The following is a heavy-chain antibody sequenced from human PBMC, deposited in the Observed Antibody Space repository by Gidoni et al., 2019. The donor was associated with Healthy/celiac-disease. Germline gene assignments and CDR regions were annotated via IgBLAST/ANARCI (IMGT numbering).Heavy chain of an antibody. D-gene: IGHD6-13*01. CDR3: AGHDAYSSSWYGNYYYGMDV. V-gene: IGHV1-69*06. Sequence: QVQLVQSGAEVKKPGSSVKVSCKASGGTFSSYAISWVRQAPGQGLEWMGGIIPIFGTANYAQKFQGRVTITADKSTSTAYMELSSLRSEDTAVYYCAGHDAYSSSWYGNYYYGMDVWGQGTTVTVSS. CDR2: IIPIFGTA. CDR1: GGTFSSYA. J-gene: IGHJ6*02.